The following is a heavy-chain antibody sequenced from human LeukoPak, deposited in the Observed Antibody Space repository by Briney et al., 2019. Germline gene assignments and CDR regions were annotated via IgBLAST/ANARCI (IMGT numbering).Heavy chain of an antibody. J-gene: IGHJ5*02. CDR2: IYSGGST. Sequence: GGSLRLSCAASGFTVSSNYMSWVRHAPGKGLEWVSVIYSGGSTYYADSVKGRFTISRDNSKNTLYLQMNSLRAEDTAVYYCARVGYYDILTGYYNSDLFDPWGQGTLVTVSS. CDR1: GFTVSSNY. D-gene: IGHD3-9*01. V-gene: IGHV3-66*01. CDR3: ARVGYYDILTGYYNSDLFDP.